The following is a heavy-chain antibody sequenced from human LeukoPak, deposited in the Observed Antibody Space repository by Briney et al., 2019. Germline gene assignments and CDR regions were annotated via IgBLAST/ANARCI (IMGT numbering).Heavy chain of an antibody. CDR3: ASGLAAAPDY. CDR2: ILPDGSQK. D-gene: IGHD6-13*01. CDR1: DFTFDFYW. J-gene: IGHJ4*02. Sequence: GGSLRLSCVASDFTFDFYWMPWVRQAPGKGLEWLANILPDGSQKYYVDSVKGRFTISRDNSKNTLYLQMNSLRAEDTAVYYCASGLAAAPDYWGQGTLVTVSS. V-gene: IGHV3-7*03.